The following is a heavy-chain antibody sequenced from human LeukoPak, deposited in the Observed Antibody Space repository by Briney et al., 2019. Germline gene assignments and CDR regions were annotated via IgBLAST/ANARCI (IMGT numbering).Heavy chain of an antibody. CDR1: GYTFTGYY. CDR3: ARDPRPSPIDYYFDY. V-gene: IGHV1-2*02. J-gene: IGHJ4*02. CDR2: INPNSGGT. Sequence: ASVKVSCKASGYTFTGYYMHWVRQAPGQGLEWMGWINPNSGGTNYAQKFQGRVTMTRDTSISTAYMELSRLRSDDTAVYYCARDPRPSPIDYYFDYWGQGTLVTVSS.